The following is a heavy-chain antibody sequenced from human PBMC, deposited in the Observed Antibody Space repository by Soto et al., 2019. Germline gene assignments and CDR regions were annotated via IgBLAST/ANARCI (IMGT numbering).Heavy chain of an antibody. CDR2: ISYDGSKE. CDR3: AKDRYSGSYPLDLES. Sequence: QAQLVESGGGVVQPGGPLKLSCAGSGFIFSSYGIHWVRQAPGKGLEWLSVISYDGSKENYAECVRGRFTISRDNSQSTVYLQMSSLRAEDTAVYYCAKDRYSGSYPLDLESWGQGNLVTVSS. J-gene: IGHJ4*02. CDR1: GFIFSSYG. V-gene: IGHV3-30*18. D-gene: IGHD1-26*01.